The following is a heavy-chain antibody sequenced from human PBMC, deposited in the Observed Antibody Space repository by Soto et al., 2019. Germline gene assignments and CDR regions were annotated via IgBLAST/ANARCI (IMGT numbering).Heavy chain of an antibody. Sequence: EVQLLESGGGLVQPGGSLRLSCAASGLTFSRHAMAWVRQAPGKGLEWLSSISESSSNTYYADSVKGRFTISKDNSQNMLYMQMNSLRDEDTAVYYCAKKPNGFDSWGQGTLVTVSS. CDR1: GLTFSRHA. CDR3: AKKPNGFDS. V-gene: IGHV3-23*01. CDR2: ISESSSNT. J-gene: IGHJ5*01.